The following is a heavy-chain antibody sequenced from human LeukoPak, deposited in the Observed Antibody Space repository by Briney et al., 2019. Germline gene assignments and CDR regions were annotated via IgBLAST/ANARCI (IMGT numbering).Heavy chain of an antibody. J-gene: IGHJ1*01. CDR2: INHSGST. D-gene: IGHD2-2*01. V-gene: IGHV4-34*01. CDR1: GGSLSGYY. CDR3: ARERIYCSDTRCHPGYFQH. Sequence: SETLSLTCAVYGGSLSGYYWSWIRQPPGKGLEWIGEINHSGSTNCNPSLKSRVTMPVDTSKKQFSLKLSSVTAADTALYYCARERIYCSDTRCHPGYFQHWGQGTLVSVSS.